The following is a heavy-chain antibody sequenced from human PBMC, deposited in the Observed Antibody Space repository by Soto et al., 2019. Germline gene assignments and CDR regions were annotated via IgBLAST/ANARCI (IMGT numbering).Heavy chain of an antibody. CDR2: IIPIFGTA. V-gene: IGHV1-69*12. D-gene: IGHD3-22*01. CDR3: ASHYDSSGYYYRGLDY. Sequence: QVQLVQSGAEVKKPGSSVKVSCKASGGTFSSYAISWVRQAPGQGLEWMGGIIPIFGTADYAQKFQGRVTFPADEFASKGNMELSSLRSADTPVYYCASHYDSSGYYYRGLDYWGQGTLVTVSS. CDR1: GGTFSSYA. J-gene: IGHJ4*02.